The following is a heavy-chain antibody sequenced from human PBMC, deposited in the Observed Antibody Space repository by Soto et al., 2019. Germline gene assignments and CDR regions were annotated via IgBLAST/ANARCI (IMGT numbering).Heavy chain of an antibody. CDR3: ARGSNGYHFDY. CDR2: IVSNGGST. CDR1: GFTFSSYA. V-gene: IGHV3-64*01. Sequence: VPLVESGGDLVQPGGSLRLSCAASGFTFSSYAMHWVRQAPGKGLEYVSAIVSNGGSTSYANSVKGRFTISRDNSKNTLYLQMGSLRAEDMAVYFCARGSNGYHFDYWGQGTLVTVSS. J-gene: IGHJ4*02. D-gene: IGHD5-12*01.